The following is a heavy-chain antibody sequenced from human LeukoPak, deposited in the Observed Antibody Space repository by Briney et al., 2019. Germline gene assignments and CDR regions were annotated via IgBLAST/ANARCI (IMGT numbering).Heavy chain of an antibody. J-gene: IGHJ6*03. V-gene: IGHV4-39*01. CDR1: GGSISSSSYY. D-gene: IGHD3-10*01. CDR3: ARHLYYGSGSYYYYYMDV. Sequence: SETLSLTCTVSGGSISSSSYYWGWIRQPPGKGLEWIGSIYYSGSTYYNPPLKSRVTISVDTSKNQFSLKLSSVTAADTAVYYCARHLYYGSGSYYYYYMDVWGKGTTVTVSS. CDR2: IYYSGST.